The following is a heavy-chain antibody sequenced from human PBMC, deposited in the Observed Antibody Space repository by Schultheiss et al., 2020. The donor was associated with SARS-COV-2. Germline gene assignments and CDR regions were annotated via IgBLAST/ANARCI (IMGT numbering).Heavy chain of an antibody. D-gene: IGHD6-13*01. CDR1: GFTFKNYW. V-gene: IGHV3-74*01. CDR2: INGDGSAS. Sequence: GGSLRLSCAASGFTFKNYWMHWVRQIPGKGLVWVSRINGDGSASSYADSVKCRFTVSRDNAGNTLYLQMNNLRVEDTAMYYCARARAEQHLPFSWGPIPHPTTWFIPWGQGTLVTVSS. J-gene: IGHJ5*02. CDR3: ARARAEQHLPFSWGPIPHPTTWFIP.